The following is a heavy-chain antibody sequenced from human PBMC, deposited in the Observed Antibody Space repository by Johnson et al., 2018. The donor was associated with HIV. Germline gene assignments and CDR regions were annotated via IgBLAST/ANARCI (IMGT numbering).Heavy chain of an antibody. V-gene: IGHV3-15*01. CDR3: TTVTHSSGYYYDRAFDS. D-gene: IGHD3-22*01. CDR1: GFSFSNAW. CDR2: IKSKTDGGTT. J-gene: IGHJ3*02. Sequence: VQLVECGGGLVKPGGSLRLSCVVSGFSFSNAWMSWVRQAPGKGLEWVGRIKSKTDGGTTDYAAPGKGRFTISRDDSKNTLYLQMNSLKTEDTAVYYCTTVTHSSGYYYDRAFDSWGQGTMVTVSS.